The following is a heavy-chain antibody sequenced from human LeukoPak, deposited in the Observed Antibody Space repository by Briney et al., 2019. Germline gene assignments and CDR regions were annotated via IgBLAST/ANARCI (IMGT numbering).Heavy chain of an antibody. CDR3: ARHSGGTYYVSLDP. D-gene: IGHD1-26*01. CDR1: GGSFSGYY. V-gene: IGHV4-34*01. CDR2: INHSGST. J-gene: IGHJ5*02. Sequence: SETLSLTCAVYGGSFSGYYCSWIRKPPRKGVDWLGEINHSGSTNQNPSLKSRVTISVDTSKNQFSLKLSSVTAADTAVYYCARHSGGTYYVSLDPWGQGTLVTVSS.